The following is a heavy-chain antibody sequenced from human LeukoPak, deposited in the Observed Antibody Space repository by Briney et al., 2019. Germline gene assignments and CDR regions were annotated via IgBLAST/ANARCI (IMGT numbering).Heavy chain of an antibody. CDR1: GYTFTDYY. Sequence: GASVKVSFKASGYTFTDYYVHWVRQAPGQGLEHMGWINPNTGGTNYAPEFQGRVTMTRDTSISTAYIELSRLRSDDTAVYYCARGKEMTTITPLGTFDIWGLETMVTVSS. CDR2: INPNTGGT. D-gene: IGHD5-24*01. CDR3: ARGKEMTTITPLGTFDI. J-gene: IGHJ3*02. V-gene: IGHV1-2*02.